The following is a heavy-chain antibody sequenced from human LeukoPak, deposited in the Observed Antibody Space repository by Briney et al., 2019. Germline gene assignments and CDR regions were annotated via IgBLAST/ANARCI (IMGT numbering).Heavy chain of an antibody. D-gene: IGHD4-17*01. CDR2: IYPGDSDT. Sequence: HGESLKISCKGSGDSSTSYWIGWVRQMPGKGLEWMGIIYPGDSDTRYSPSFQGQVTISADKSISTAYLQWSSLKASDTAMYYCARHHTYYGTNNWFDPWGQGTLVTVSS. CDR1: GDSSTSYW. J-gene: IGHJ5*02. CDR3: ARHHTYYGTNNWFDP. V-gene: IGHV5-51*01.